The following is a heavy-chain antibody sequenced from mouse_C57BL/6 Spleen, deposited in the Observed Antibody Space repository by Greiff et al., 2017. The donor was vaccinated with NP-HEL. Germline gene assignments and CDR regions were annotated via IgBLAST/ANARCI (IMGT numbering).Heavy chain of an antibody. CDR3: ARHGLLLRQMGFDY. J-gene: IGHJ2*01. D-gene: IGHD1-1*01. Sequence: VQLQQSGAELVKPGASVKLSCKASGYTFTEYTIHWVKQRSGQGLEWIGWFYPGSGSIKYIEKFKDKATLTADKSSSTVYMELSRLTSEDSAVYFCARHGLLLRQMGFDYWGQGTTLTVSS. CDR2: FYPGSGSI. CDR1: GYTFTEYT. V-gene: IGHV1-62-2*01.